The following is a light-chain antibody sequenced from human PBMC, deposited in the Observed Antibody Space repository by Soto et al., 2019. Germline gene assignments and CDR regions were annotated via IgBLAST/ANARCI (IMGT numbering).Light chain of an antibody. CDR1: SSDVGGYNY. CDR3: CSYAGSYTFV. V-gene: IGLV2-11*01. J-gene: IGLJ1*01. Sequence: QSALTQPRSVSGSPGQSVTISCTGTSSDVGGYNYVSWYQQHPGKAPILMIYDVSKRPSGVPDRFSGSKSADTASLTISGLQADDEADYYCCSYAGSYTFVFGAGTKVTVL. CDR2: DVS.